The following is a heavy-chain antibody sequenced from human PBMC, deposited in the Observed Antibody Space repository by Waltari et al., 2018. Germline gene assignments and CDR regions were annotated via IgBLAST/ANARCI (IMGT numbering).Heavy chain of an antibody. CDR1: GFTLSAYT. CDR2: ISRSSRYM. Sequence: EVQLVESGGGLVKPGGSLRLSCAASGFTLSAYTMNWVRQAPGKGLECVSSISRSSRYMYYADAVKGRFTIPRDDAKWSLYLQMNTLGDEDSAVYYCARDRTGLKSRSGFDSWGQGTLVIVSS. D-gene: IGHD1-1*01. CDR3: ARDRTGLKSRSGFDS. V-gene: IGHV3-21*01. J-gene: IGHJ4*02.